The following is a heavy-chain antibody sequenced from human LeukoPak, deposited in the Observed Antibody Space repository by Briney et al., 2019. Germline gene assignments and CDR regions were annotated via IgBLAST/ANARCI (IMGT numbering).Heavy chain of an antibody. Sequence: GGSLRLSCAASGFTFSSYSMNWVRQAPGKGLEWVSSISSSSSYIYYADSVKGRFTISRDNAKNSLYLQMNSLRAEDTAVYYCARDPDRGYMDVWGKGTTVTVSS. J-gene: IGHJ6*03. D-gene: IGHD5-12*01. CDR3: ARDPDRGYMDV. CDR2: ISSSSSYI. V-gene: IGHV3-21*01. CDR1: GFTFSSYS.